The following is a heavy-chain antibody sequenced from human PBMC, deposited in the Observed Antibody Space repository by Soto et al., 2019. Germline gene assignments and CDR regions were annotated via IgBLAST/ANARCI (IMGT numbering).Heavy chain of an antibody. CDR1: SDSISGLY. CDR3: GRASQCNAYIHCFAWLDY. J-gene: IGHJ4*02. V-gene: IGHV4-4*07. D-gene: IGHD3-16*01. CDR2: IYGRGGT. Sequence: LSLTCTVSSDSISGLYWTLIRQPAGKGLEWVGRIYGRGGTNYNPAPMGRRIISFGKYKKKFSLLLTSVTAAEKAVYYCGRASQCNAYIHCFAWLDYWGQGTLVTVSS.